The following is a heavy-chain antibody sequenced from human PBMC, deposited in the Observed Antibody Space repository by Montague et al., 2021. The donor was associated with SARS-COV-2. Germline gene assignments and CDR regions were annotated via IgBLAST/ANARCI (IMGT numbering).Heavy chain of an antibody. J-gene: IGHJ3*02. CDR2: ISYDGSNK. D-gene: IGHD2-2*01. Sequence: SLRLSCAASGFTFSSYAMHWVRQASGKGLEWVAVISYDGSNKYYADSVKGRFTISRDNSKNTLYLQMNSLRAEDTAVYYCARWAIVVVPAAPSRAFDIWGQGTMVTVSS. CDR3: ARWAIVVVPAAPSRAFDI. CDR1: GFTFSSYA. V-gene: IGHV3-30-3*01.